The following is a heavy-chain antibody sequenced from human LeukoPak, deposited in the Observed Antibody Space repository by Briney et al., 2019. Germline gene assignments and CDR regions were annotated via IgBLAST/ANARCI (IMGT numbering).Heavy chain of an antibody. Sequence: SETLSLTCTVSGGSISSYYWSWIRQPPGKGLEWIGYIYYSGSTNYNPSLRSRVTISVDTSKNQFSLKLSSVTAADTAVYYCARDRERYYGSGSFDYWGQGTLVTVSS. D-gene: IGHD3-10*01. J-gene: IGHJ4*02. V-gene: IGHV4-59*01. CDR3: ARDRERYYGSGSFDY. CDR1: GGSISSYY. CDR2: IYYSGST.